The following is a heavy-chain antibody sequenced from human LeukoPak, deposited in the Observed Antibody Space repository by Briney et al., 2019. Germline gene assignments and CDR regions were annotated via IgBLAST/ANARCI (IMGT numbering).Heavy chain of an antibody. V-gene: IGHV1-69*05. J-gene: IGHJ3*02. CDR2: IIPIFGAA. Sequence: ASVKVSCKASGGTFSSYAISWVRQAPGQGLEWMGGIIPIFGAANYAQKFQGRVTITTDESTSTAYMELSSLRSEDTAVYYCARAREIVARPGDAFDIWGQGTMVTVSS. CDR3: ARAREIVARPGDAFDI. D-gene: IGHD6-6*01. CDR1: GGTFSSYA.